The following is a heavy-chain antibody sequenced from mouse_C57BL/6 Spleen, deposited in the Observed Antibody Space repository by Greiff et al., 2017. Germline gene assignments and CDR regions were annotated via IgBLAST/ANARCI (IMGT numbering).Heavy chain of an antibody. J-gene: IGHJ2*01. V-gene: IGHV1-64*01. D-gene: IGHD1-1*01. Sequence: QVQLKQPGAELVKPGASVKLSCKASGYTFTSYWMHWVKQRPGQGLEWIGMIHPNSGSTNYNEKFKSKATLTVDKSSSTAYMQLSSLTSEDSAVYYCARNYGSSYGKTRYFDYWGQGTTLTVSS. CDR2: IHPNSGST. CDR1: GYTFTSYW. CDR3: ARNYGSSYGKTRYFDY.